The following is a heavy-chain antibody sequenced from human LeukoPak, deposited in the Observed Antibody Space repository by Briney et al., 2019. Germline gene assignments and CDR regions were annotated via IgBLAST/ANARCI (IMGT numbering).Heavy chain of an antibody. CDR1: GFTFSSYS. Sequence: GGSLRLSCAAPGFTFSSYSMNWVRQAPGKGLEWVSSISSSSSYIYYADSVKGRFTISRDNAKNSLYLQMNSLRAEDTAVYYCARDGGVVVVPAANFDYWGQGTLVTVSS. V-gene: IGHV3-21*01. CDR2: ISSSSSYI. CDR3: ARDGGVVVVPAANFDY. J-gene: IGHJ4*02. D-gene: IGHD2-2*01.